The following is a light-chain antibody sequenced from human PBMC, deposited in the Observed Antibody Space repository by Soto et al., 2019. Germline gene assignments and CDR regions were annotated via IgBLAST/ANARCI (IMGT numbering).Light chain of an antibody. V-gene: IGLV2-14*03. CDR2: DVT. Sequence: QSALTQPASVSGSPGQSITISCTGTSSVIGSYNYVSWYQQHPGKAPKLMIYDVTNRPSGVSNRFSGSKSGNTASLTISGLQAEDEADYYCTSYTSSYTYVFGTGTKVTVL. J-gene: IGLJ1*01. CDR3: TSYTSSYTYV. CDR1: SSVIGSYNY.